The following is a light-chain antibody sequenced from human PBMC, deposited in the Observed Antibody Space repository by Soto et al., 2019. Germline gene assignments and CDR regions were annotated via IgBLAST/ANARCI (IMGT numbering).Light chain of an antibody. Sequence: DIQMTQSPSSLSASVGDRVTITCRASQGISNYLAWYQQKPGKVPKLLIYAASTLQSGFPSRFSGSGSGTDFSLTISSLQPEDVATYYCEKYNSAPWTFGQETKVECK. CDR3: EKYNSAPWT. J-gene: IGKJ1*01. CDR2: AAS. V-gene: IGKV1-27*01. CDR1: QGISNY.